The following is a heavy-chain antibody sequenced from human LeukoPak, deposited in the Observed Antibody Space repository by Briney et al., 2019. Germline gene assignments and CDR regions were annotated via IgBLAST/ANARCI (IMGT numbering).Heavy chain of an antibody. CDR1: GFSLSTSGVG. V-gene: IGHV2-5*02. CDR2: IYWDDDK. Sequence: ESGPTLVNPTQTLTLTCTFSGFSLSTSGVGVGWIRQPPGKALEWLALIYWDDDKRYSPSLKSRLTITKDTSKNQVVLTMTNIDPVDTATYYCAHRRDSNHQLVYWGQGTLVTVSS. CDR3: AHRRDSNHQLVY. J-gene: IGHJ4*02. D-gene: IGHD3/OR15-3a*01.